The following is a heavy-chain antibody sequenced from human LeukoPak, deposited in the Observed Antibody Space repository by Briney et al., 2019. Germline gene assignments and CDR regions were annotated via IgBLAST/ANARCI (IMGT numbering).Heavy chain of an antibody. D-gene: IGHD3-16*01. CDR1: GFTFSSYA. V-gene: IGHV3-48*04. CDR3: ARVMGSYATDY. CDR2: ISKTDSST. J-gene: IGHJ4*02. Sequence: SGGSLRLSCAASGFTFSSYAMSWVRQAPGKGLEWVSYISKTDSSTNYADSVRGRFTISRDDAKSSLYLQMNSLRAEDTAVYYCARVMGSYATDYWGQGTLVTVSS.